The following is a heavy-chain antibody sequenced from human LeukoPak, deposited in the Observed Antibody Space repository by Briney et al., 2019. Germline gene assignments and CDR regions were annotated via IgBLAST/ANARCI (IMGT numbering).Heavy chain of an antibody. Sequence: ASVKVSCKASGYTFTSYGISWVRQAPGQGLEWMGWISAYNGNTDYAQKLQGRVTMTTDTSTSTAYMELRSLRSDDTAVYYCARGYCSSTSCYTFPKPLDYWGQGTLVTVSS. V-gene: IGHV1-18*01. CDR3: ARGYCSSTSCYTFPKPLDY. D-gene: IGHD2-2*02. J-gene: IGHJ4*02. CDR2: ISAYNGNT. CDR1: GYTFTSYG.